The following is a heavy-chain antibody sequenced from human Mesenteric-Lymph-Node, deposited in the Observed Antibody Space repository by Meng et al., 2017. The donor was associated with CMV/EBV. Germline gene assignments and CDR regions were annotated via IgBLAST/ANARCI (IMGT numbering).Heavy chain of an antibody. CDR2: FDPEDGET. V-gene: IGHV1-24*01. J-gene: IGHJ6*02. CDR1: GYTLTELS. D-gene: IGHD2-2*01. Sequence: ASVKVSCKVSGYTLTELSRHWVRQALGKGLEWMGGFDPEDGETIYAQKFQGRVTITADKSTSTAYMELSSLRSEDTAVYYCARDPRYCSSTSCYHSGMDVWGQGTTVTVSS. CDR3: ARDPRYCSSTSCYHSGMDV.